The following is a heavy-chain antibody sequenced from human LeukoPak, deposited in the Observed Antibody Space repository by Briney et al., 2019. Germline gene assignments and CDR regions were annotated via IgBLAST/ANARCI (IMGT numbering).Heavy chain of an antibody. CDR1: GYTFTVHY. Sequence: ASVKVSCKASGYTFTVHYMHWVRQAPGQGLEWMGWINPDSGGTNSAQKFQGRVTMTRDTSISTVYMELSSLTSDDTAVYYCAAFPSYASGSFWGQGTLVTVSS. J-gene: IGHJ4*02. CDR2: INPDSGGT. D-gene: IGHD3-10*01. V-gene: IGHV1-2*02. CDR3: AAFPSYASGSF.